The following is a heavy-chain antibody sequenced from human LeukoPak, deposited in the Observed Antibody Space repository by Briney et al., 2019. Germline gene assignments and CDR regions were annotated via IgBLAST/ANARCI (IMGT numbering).Heavy chain of an antibody. D-gene: IGHD6-19*01. J-gene: IGHJ4*02. V-gene: IGHV3-23*01. CDR2: ISGSGGST. CDR3: AKGAVAGTAFFDY. CDR1: GFTFSSHD. Sequence: GGSLRLSCAASGFTFSSHDMSWVRQAPGKGLEWASGISGSGGSTYYADSVKGRFTISRDYSKNTLYLQMNSLRAEDTALYYCAKGAVAGTAFFDYWGKGTLVTVS.